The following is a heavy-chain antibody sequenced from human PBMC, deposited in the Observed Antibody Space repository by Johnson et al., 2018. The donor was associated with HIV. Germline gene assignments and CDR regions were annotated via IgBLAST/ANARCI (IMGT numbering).Heavy chain of an antibody. CDR2: ISYDESNN. D-gene: IGHD3-9*01. J-gene: IGHJ3*02. Sequence: VQLVESGGAVVQPGRSLRLSCAASGFTFNSHGMHWVRQAPGKGLEWVAFISYDESNNYYADSVKGRFTISRDNSKSTLYLQMNSLRAEDTAVYYCAKEFRLGYPPQIDAFDIWGQGTMVTVSS. V-gene: IGHV3-30*18. CDR3: AKEFRLGYPPQIDAFDI. CDR1: GFTFNSHG.